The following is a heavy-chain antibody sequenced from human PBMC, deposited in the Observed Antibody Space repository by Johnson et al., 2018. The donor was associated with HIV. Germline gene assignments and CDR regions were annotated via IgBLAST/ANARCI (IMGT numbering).Heavy chain of an antibody. CDR2: IYSGGST. CDR1: GFTVSSNY. Sequence: VQLVESGGGVVQPGRSLRLSCAASGFTVSSNYMSWVRQAPGKGLEWVSVIYSGGSTYYADSVKGRFTISRDNSKNTLYLQMNSLRAEDTAVYYCARQSLGSGWAEDDAFHVWGQGTMVTVSS. J-gene: IGHJ3*01. V-gene: IGHV3-66*04. CDR3: ARQSLGSGWAEDDAFHV. D-gene: IGHD6-19*01.